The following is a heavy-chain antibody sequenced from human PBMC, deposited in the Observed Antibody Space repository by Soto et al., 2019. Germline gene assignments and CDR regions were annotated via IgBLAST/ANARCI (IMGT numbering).Heavy chain of an antibody. V-gene: IGHV4-30-4*01. J-gene: IGHJ4*02. Sequence: PSETLSLTCTVSGGSISSGDYYWSWIRQPPGKGLEWIGYIYYSGSTYYNPSLKSRVTISVDTSKNQFSLKLSSVTAADTAVYYCASLIVVTPGYYFDYWGLGTLVTVSS. CDR1: GGSISSGDYY. CDR2: IYYSGST. D-gene: IGHD3-22*01. CDR3: ASLIVVTPGYYFDY.